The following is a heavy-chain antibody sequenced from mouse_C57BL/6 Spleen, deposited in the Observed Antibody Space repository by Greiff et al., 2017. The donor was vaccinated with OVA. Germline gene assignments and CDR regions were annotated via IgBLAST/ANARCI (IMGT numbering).Heavy chain of an antibody. CDR2: IDPNGSYT. V-gene: IGHV1-69*01. J-gene: IGHJ3*01. D-gene: IGHD4-1*01. Sequence: QVQLQQPGAELVMPGASVKLSCKASGYTFTSYWMHWVKQRPGQGLEWIGEIDPNGSYTKYNQKFKGKSTLTVDKSSSTAYMQLSSLTAEDSAVYYCARTSLGSWFAYWGQGTLVTVSA. CDR1: GYTFTSYW. CDR3: ARTSLGSWFAY.